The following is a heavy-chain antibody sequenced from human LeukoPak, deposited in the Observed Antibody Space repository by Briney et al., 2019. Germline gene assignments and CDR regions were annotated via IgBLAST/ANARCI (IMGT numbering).Heavy chain of an antibody. Sequence: GGSLRLSCSASGFTFSSYAMHWVRQAPGKGLEYVSAISSNGGSTYYADSVKGRFTISRDNSKNTLYLQMNSLRAEDTAVYYCARQWLPNANYFDYWGQGTLVTVSS. J-gene: IGHJ4*02. CDR1: GFTFSSYA. V-gene: IGHV3-64*04. CDR3: ARQWLPNANYFDY. CDR2: ISSNGGST. D-gene: IGHD5-12*01.